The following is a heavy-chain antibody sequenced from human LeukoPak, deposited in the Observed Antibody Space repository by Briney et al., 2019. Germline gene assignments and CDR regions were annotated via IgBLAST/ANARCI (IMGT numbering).Heavy chain of an antibody. CDR3: TGEGRGAAGGRYFDY. Sequence: GGSLRLSCAASGFTFGSYWMHWVRQAPGKGLVWLSRINSGGNTTSYADSVKGRFTVSRDNAKITLYLQMNSLRAEDTAVYYCTGEGRGAAGGRYFDYWGQGTLVTVSS. J-gene: IGHJ4*02. CDR1: GFTFGSYW. V-gene: IGHV3-74*01. D-gene: IGHD6-13*01. CDR2: INSGGNTT.